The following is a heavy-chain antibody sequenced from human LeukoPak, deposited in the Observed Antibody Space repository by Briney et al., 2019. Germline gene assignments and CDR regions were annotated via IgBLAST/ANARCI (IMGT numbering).Heavy chain of an antibody. CDR3: ARGQGGIAVAGTYYYYYMDV. D-gene: IGHD6-19*01. V-gene: IGHV4-38-2*02. J-gene: IGHJ6*03. Sequence: SETLSLTCTVSGYSISSGYYWGWIRQPPGKGLEWIGSIYHSGSTYYNPSLKSRVTISVDTSKNQFSLKLSSVTAADTAVYYCARGQGGIAVAGTYYYYYMDVWGKGTTVTVSS. CDR2: IYHSGST. CDR1: GYSISSGYY.